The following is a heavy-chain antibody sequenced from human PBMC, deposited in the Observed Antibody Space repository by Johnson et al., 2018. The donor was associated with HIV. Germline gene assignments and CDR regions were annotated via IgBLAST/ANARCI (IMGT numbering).Heavy chain of an antibody. D-gene: IGHD1-26*01. Sequence: VQLVESGGGLVQPGGSLRLSCAASGFTFSNAWMSWVRQAPGKGLEWIGRIKSKTDGGTTDYAAPVKGRFSISRDDSKNTLYLQMNSLKTEDTAVYYCAREPEGWAFDIWGQGTMVTVSS. CDR2: IKSKTDGGTT. CDR3: AREPEGWAFDI. CDR1: GFTFSNAW. V-gene: IGHV3-15*01. J-gene: IGHJ3*02.